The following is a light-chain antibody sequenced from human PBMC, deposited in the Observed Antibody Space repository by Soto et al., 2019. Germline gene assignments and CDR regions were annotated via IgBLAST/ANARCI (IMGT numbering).Light chain of an antibody. J-gene: IGKJ1*01. CDR2: GAS. V-gene: IGKV3-15*01. Sequence: EIVMTQSPATLSVSPGERATLSCRASQSVSSNLAWYQQKPGQAPRLLIYGASTRATGIPARFSGSGSGTEFTLTISSLPSEDFAVYYCQQYNNWPTATFGQGTKVEIK. CDR3: QQYNNWPTAT. CDR1: QSVSSN.